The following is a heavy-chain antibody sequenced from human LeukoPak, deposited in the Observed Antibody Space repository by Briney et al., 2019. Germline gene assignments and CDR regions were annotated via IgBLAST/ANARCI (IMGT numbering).Heavy chain of an antibody. Sequence: GGSLRLSCAASGFSLSAYWMTWVRQAPGKGLEWVANINRDGSQKNHVDSVKGRFTISRDNAKNSLYLQMNSLRAEDTAVYYCARGDFWNWGADYWGQGTLVTVSS. CDR2: INRDGSQK. CDR1: GFSLSAYW. V-gene: IGHV3-7*01. CDR3: ARGDFWNWGADY. D-gene: IGHD3-3*01. J-gene: IGHJ4*02.